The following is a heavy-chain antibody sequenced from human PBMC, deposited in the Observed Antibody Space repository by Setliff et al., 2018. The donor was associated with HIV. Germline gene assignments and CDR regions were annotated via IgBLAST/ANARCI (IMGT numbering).Heavy chain of an antibody. CDR3: ARFYDSGASYSDDAFDI. D-gene: IGHD3-22*01. Sequence: GASVKVSCKASGYAFAGYGLNWVRQAPGQGLEWMGWINTHSGNPTYAQAFTGRFVFSLDTSVSTAYLQISSLRAEDTAVYYCARFYDSGASYSDDAFDIWGQGAMVTVSS. CDR2: INTHSGNP. V-gene: IGHV7-4-1*02. J-gene: IGHJ3*02. CDR1: GYAFAGYG.